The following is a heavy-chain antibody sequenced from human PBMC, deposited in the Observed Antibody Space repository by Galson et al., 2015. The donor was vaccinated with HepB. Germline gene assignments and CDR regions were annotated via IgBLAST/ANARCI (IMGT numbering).Heavy chain of an antibody. V-gene: IGHV1-46*03. CDR2: INPSGGST. Sequence: SVKVSCKASGYTFTNYYIHWVRQAPGQGLEWMGIINPSGGSTSYAQKFQGRVTMTRDTSTSTVYMELTSLRSEDTAAYYCTKGYYGGNSGRFDYWGQGTLVTVSS. CDR1: GYTFTNYY. J-gene: IGHJ4*02. D-gene: IGHD4-23*01. CDR3: TKGYYGGNSGRFDY.